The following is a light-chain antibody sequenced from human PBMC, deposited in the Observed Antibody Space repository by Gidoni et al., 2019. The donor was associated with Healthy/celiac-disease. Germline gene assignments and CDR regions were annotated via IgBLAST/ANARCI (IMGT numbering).Light chain of an antibody. Sequence: EIVFTQSPATLSLSPGERATLSCRASQSVSSYLAWYQQKPGQAPRLPIYDASNRATGIPARFSGSGSGTDFTLTISSLEPEDFAVYYCQQRSNWPPYTFGQGTKLEIK. CDR1: QSVSSY. J-gene: IGKJ2*01. CDR2: DAS. CDR3: QQRSNWPPYT. V-gene: IGKV3-11*01.